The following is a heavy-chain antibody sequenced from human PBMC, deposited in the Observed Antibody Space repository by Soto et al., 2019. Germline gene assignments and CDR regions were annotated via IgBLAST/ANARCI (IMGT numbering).Heavy chain of an antibody. Sequence: QVQLQESGPGLVKPSETLSLTCTVSGGSVSSGSYYWSWIRQPPGKGLEWIGYIYYSGSTNYNPSIKSRVTISVDTAKNPFSLKLSSVTAADTAVYYCARDYASRIGGSGNGFYYLGQGTLVTVSS. CDR3: ARDYASRIGGSGNGFYY. CDR1: GGSVSSGSYY. V-gene: IGHV4-61*01. J-gene: IGHJ4*02. D-gene: IGHD1-26*01. CDR2: IYYSGST.